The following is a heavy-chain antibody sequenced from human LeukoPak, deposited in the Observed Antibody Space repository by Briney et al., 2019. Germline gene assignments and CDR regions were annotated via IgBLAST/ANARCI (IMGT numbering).Heavy chain of an antibody. CDR2: IYYSGST. Sequence: SETLSLTCTVSGYSISSGYYWGWIRQPPGKGLEWIGSIYYSGSTYYNPSLKSRVAISVDTSKNQFSLKLSSVTAADTAVYYCARQYYDILTGYYAPTVTYWYLDLWGRGTLVTVSS. V-gene: IGHV4-38-2*02. CDR3: ARQYYDILTGYYAPTVTYWYLDL. J-gene: IGHJ2*01. D-gene: IGHD3-9*01. CDR1: GYSISSGYY.